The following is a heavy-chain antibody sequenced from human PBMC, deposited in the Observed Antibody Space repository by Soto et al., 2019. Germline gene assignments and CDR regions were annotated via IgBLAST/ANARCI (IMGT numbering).Heavy chain of an antibody. V-gene: IGHV1-24*01. CDR1: GYTLTELS. CDR3: APSYYYVSGHSSYFXY. CDR2: FDPEDGET. Sequence: ASVKVSCKVSGYTLTELSMHWVRQAPGKGLEWMGGFDPEDGETIYAQKFQGRVTMTEDTSTDTAYMELSSLRSEDTAVYYCAPSYYYVSGHSSYFXYWGQAPLVTVSS. D-gene: IGHD3-10*01. J-gene: IGHJ4*02.